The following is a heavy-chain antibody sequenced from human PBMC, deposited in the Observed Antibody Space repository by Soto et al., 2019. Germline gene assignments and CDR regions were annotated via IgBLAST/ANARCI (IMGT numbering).Heavy chain of an antibody. J-gene: IGHJ3*02. CDR3: AKDVTTMIVVVIATDAFDI. Sequence: EVQLLESGGGLVQPGGSLRLSCAASGFTFSSYAMSWVRQAPGKGLEWVSAISGSGGSTYYADSVKGRFTNSRDNSKNTLYLQMNSLRAEDTAVYYCAKDVTTMIVVVIATDAFDIWGQGTMVTVSS. D-gene: IGHD3-22*01. CDR1: GFTFSSYA. CDR2: ISGSGGST. V-gene: IGHV3-23*01.